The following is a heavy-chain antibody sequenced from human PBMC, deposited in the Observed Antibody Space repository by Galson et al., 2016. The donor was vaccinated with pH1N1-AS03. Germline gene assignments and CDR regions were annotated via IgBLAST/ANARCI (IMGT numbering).Heavy chain of an antibody. J-gene: IGHJ4*02. CDR3: AQHASPTILSYHFDS. CDR2: IYPSDSDA. D-gene: IGHD1-26*01. CDR1: GYLFTNYW. Sequence: QSGAEVKQPGESLKISCKASGYLFTNYWIAWVRQMPGKGLAWMGIIYPSDSDARYSPSFQGQVTFSADKSTSTAYLHLTTLKAAASAIYYSAQHASPTILSYHFDSWGRGTLVTVSS. V-gene: IGHV5-51*01.